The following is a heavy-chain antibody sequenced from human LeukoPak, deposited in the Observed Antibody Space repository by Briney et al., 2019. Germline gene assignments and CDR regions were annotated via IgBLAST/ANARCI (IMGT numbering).Heavy chain of an antibody. CDR1: GYSFTSYW. J-gene: IGHJ3*02. V-gene: IGHV5-51*01. D-gene: IGHD5-12*01. CDR3: ARQASDIVATMDI. CDR2: IYPGDSDT. Sequence: GESLKISCKGSGYSFTSYWIGWVRQMPGEGLEWMGIIYPGDSDTRYSPSFQGRVTISADKSISTAYLQWSSLKASDTAMYYCARQASDIVATMDIWGQETMVTVSS.